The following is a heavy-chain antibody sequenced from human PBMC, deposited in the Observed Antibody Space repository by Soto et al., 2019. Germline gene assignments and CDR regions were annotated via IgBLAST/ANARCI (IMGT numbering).Heavy chain of an antibody. Sequence: QVQLVESGGGVVQPGTSLRLSCAASGFSFSSYGMHWVRQVPGKGLEWVAVIWHDGINKDYADSVKGRFTVSRDNSKSTLYLQMNSLRAEDMAVYYCARDWGRDEPMGLWGPGTLVTVSS. V-gene: IGHV3-33*01. CDR1: GFSFSSYG. D-gene: IGHD3-10*01. J-gene: IGHJ4*02. CDR2: IWHDGINK. CDR3: ARDWGRDEPMGL.